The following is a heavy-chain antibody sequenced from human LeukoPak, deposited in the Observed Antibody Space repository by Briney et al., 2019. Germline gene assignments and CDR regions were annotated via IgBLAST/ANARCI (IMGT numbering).Heavy chain of an antibody. J-gene: IGHJ4*02. D-gene: IGHD6-25*01. CDR3: AKISSSAESNFDY. CDR2: IWPDGSKK. Sequence: GRSLRLSCAASGFTFSTYAMHWVRQAPGKGLEWVAFIWPDGSKKYYADSVKGRFAISRENSKNTVYLQMNDLRPADTALYFCAKISSSAESNFDYWGKGTLLTVSS. CDR1: GFTFSTYA. V-gene: IGHV3-33*06.